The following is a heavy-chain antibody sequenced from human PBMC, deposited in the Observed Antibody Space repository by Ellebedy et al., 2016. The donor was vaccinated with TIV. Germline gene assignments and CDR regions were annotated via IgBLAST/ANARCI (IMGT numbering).Heavy chain of an antibody. CDR3: AYICYGRSVDAFDI. J-gene: IGHJ3*02. D-gene: IGHD3-16*01. CDR1: GSAFSGYA. Sequence: GGSLRLSXAASGSAFSGYAMRLVRQVPGQGPEWVPSISYSSDITHYAESVKDRFTLSRDNSKNTLYLQMTSLRAEDTAVYYCAYICYGRSVDAFDIWGQGTRVTVSS. CDR2: ISYSSDIT. V-gene: IGHV3-23*01.